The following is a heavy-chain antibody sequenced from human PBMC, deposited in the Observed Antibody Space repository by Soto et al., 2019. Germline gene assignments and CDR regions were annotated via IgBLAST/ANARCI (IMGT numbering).Heavy chain of an antibody. Sequence: GASVKVSCKASGYTFTSYGISWVRQAPGQGLEWMGWISAYNGNTNYAQKLQGRVTMTTDTSTSTAYMELRSLRSDDTAVYYFARGAGYDGWDYYYYYGMDVWGQGTTVTVSS. D-gene: IGHD3-3*01. CDR1: GYTFTSYG. CDR3: ARGAGYDGWDYYYYYGMDV. CDR2: ISAYNGNT. V-gene: IGHV1-18*01. J-gene: IGHJ6*02.